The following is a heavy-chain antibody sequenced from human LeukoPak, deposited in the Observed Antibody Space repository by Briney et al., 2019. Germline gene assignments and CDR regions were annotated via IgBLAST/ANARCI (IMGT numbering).Heavy chain of an antibody. CDR1: GYTFTGYY. D-gene: IGHD1-7*01. CDR2: INPNSGGT. CDR3: ARDEPNWNYTPLDY. V-gene: IGHV1-2*02. Sequence: GASVKVSCKASGYTFTGYYMHWVRQAPGQGLEWMGWINPNSGGTNYAQKFQGRVTMTRDTSISTAYMELSRLRSDDTAVYYCARDEPNWNYTPLDYWGQGTLVTVSS. J-gene: IGHJ4*02.